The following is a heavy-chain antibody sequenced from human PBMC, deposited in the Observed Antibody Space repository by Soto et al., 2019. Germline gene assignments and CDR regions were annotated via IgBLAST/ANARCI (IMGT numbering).Heavy chain of an antibody. D-gene: IGHD5-12*01. CDR1: GDTFTDYY. J-gene: IGHJ6*03. Sequence: QVQRVQSGAEVKKPGASVTVSCRSSGDTFTDYYMHWGRQAPGQGLEWMGWINPNSGVPQYEQKVQGWVTMTRDTSIRTVYMQLSRLRSDDTAVYYCARESGGATATLDYYYFYMDVWGTGTTVTVSS. CDR3: ARESGGATATLDYYYFYMDV. CDR2: INPNSGVP. V-gene: IGHV1-2*04.